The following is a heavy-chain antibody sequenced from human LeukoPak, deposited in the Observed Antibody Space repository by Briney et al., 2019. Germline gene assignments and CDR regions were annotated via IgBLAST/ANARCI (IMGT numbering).Heavy chain of an antibody. CDR2: IKQDGSEK. Sequence: GGSLRLSCAASGFTFSSYWMSWVRQAPGKGLEWVANIKQDGSEKYYVDSVKGRFTISRDNAKNSLYLQMNSLRAEDTAVYYCAREVGSSWYDYYYGMDVWGQGTTVTVSS. J-gene: IGHJ6*02. V-gene: IGHV3-7*01. CDR3: AREVGSSWYDYYYGMDV. CDR1: GFTFSSYW. D-gene: IGHD6-13*01.